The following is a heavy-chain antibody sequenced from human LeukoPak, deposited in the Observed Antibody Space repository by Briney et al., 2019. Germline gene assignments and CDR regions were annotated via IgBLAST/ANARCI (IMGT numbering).Heavy chain of an antibody. CDR2: ISGSGGST. Sequence: GGTLRLSCAASGFTFSSYGMSWVRQAPGKGLEWVSAISGSGGSTYYADSMKGRFTISRDNSKNTLYLQMNSLRAEDTAVYYCAKTGAVVIVYYFDYWGPGTLVTVSS. CDR1: GFTFSSYG. D-gene: IGHD3-22*01. J-gene: IGHJ4*02. V-gene: IGHV3-23*01. CDR3: AKTGAVVIVYYFDY.